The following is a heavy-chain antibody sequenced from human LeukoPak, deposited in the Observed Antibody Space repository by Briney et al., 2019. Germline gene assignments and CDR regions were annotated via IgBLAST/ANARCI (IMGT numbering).Heavy chain of an antibody. V-gene: IGHV4-34*01. Sequence: SETLSLTCAVYGGSFSGYYWSWIRQPPGKGLEWIGEINHSGSTNYNPSLKSQVTISVDTSKNQFSLKLSSVTAADTAVYYCARVYPTYYYGSGSYAFDIWGQGTMVTVSS. CDR1: GGSFSGYY. J-gene: IGHJ3*02. CDR3: ARVYPTYYYGSGSYAFDI. CDR2: INHSGST. D-gene: IGHD3-10*01.